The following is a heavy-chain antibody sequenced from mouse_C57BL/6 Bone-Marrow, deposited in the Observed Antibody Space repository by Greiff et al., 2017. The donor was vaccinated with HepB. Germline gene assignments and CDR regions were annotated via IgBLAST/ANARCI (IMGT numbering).Heavy chain of an antibody. D-gene: IGHD2-3*01. J-gene: IGHJ4*01. CDR3: ARMGDGYNYYAMDY. Sequence: QVTLKESGPGILQPSQTLSLTCSFSGFSLSTFGMGVGWLRQPSGKGLEWLAHIWWDDDKYYNPALKSRRTISKDTSKNPVILKIANGDTADTATDDCARMGDGYNYYAMDYWGQGTSVTVSS. CDR2: IWWDDDK. V-gene: IGHV8-8*01. CDR1: GFSLSTFGMG.